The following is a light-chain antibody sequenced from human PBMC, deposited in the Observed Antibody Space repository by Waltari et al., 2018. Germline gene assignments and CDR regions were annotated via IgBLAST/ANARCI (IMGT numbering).Light chain of an antibody. CDR2: EVN. Sequence: QSALTQPASVSGSPGQSITFSCTGTSRDVGTYNLVSWYQQHPGKAPKLMIYEVNKRPSWVSNRFSGSQSGNTASLTISGLQAEDEAYYYCCSYAGGNSLWVFGGGTKVTVL. V-gene: IGLV2-23*02. J-gene: IGLJ3*02. CDR1: SRDVGTYNL. CDR3: CSYAGGNSLWV.